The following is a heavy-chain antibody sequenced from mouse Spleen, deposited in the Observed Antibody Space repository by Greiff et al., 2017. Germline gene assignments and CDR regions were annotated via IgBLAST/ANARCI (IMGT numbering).Heavy chain of an antibody. J-gene: IGHJ4*01. V-gene: IGHV2-9-1*01. D-gene: IGHD2-14*01. Sequence: VMLVESGPGLVAPSQSLSITCTVSGFSLTSYAISWVRQPPGKGLEWLGVIWTGGGTNYNSALKSRLSISKDNSKSQVFLKMNSLQTDDTARYYCARKGPYYRYDGGAYYAMDYWGQGTSVTVSS. CDR3: ARKGPYYRYDGGAYYAMDY. CDR1: GFSLTSYA. CDR2: IWTGGGT.